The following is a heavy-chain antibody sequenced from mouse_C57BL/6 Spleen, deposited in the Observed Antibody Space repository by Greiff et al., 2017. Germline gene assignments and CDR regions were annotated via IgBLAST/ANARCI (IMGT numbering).Heavy chain of an antibody. J-gene: IGHJ1*03. D-gene: IGHD4-1*01. CDR1: GYTFTDYY. CDR3: ARTGAWYFDV. V-gene: IGHV1-76*01. Sequence: VKLMESGAELVRPGASVKLSCKASGYTFTDYYINWVKQRPGQGLEWIARIYPGSGNTYYNEKFKGKATLTAEKSSSTAYMQLSSLTSEDSAVYFCARTGAWYFDVWGTGTTVTVSS. CDR2: IYPGSGNT.